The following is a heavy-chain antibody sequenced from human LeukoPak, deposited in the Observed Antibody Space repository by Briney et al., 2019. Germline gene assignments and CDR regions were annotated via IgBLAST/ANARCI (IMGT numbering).Heavy chain of an antibody. J-gene: IGHJ5*02. CDR1: GGSISTYY. D-gene: IGHD6-13*01. CDR3: ARGRPRGIAAAFNWFDP. CDR2: IYNSGST. Sequence: SETLSLTCTVSGGSISTYYWSWIRQPPGKGLEWIGYIYNSGSTNYNPSLKSRVTISVDTSKNQFSLKLSSVTAADTAVYYCARGRPRGIAAAFNWFDPWGQGTLVTVSS. V-gene: IGHV4-59*12.